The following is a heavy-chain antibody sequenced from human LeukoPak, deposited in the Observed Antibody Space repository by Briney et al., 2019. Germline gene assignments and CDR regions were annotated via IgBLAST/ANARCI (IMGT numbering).Heavy chain of an antibody. Sequence: SQTLSLTYAISGDSVSSNSAAWNWIRQSPSRGLEWLGRTYYKSKWFNDYAISVRSRITINPDTSKNQFSLQLNSVTPEDTAVYYCARGADGYNNYYFDYWGQGTLVTVSS. D-gene: IGHD3-10*01. J-gene: IGHJ4*02. CDR1: GDSVSSNSAA. V-gene: IGHV6-1*01. CDR3: ARGADGYNNYYFDY. CDR2: TYYKSKWFN.